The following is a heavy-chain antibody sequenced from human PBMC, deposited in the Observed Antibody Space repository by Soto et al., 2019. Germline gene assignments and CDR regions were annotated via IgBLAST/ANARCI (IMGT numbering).Heavy chain of an antibody. J-gene: IGHJ6*02. CDR1: GGSISSGGYY. D-gene: IGHD6-6*01. CDR2: IYYSGST. V-gene: IGHV4-31*02. Sequence: PSETLSLTXTVSGGSISSGGYYWSWIRQHPGKGLEWIGYIYYSGSTYYNPSLKSRVTISVDTSKNQFSLKLSSVTAADTAVYYCAREITEYSSSANNYYYYGMDVWGQGTTVTVSS. CDR3: AREITEYSSSANNYYYYGMDV.